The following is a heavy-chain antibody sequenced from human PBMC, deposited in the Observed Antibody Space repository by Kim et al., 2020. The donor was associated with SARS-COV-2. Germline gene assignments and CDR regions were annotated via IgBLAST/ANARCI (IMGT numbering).Heavy chain of an antibody. J-gene: IGHJ4*02. CDR2: GGS. Sequence: GGSYYAEPVRGRFTISRDNSKNTLYLQMNSLRAEDSAVYFCASRFIYFDYWGQGTPVTVSS. CDR3: ASRFIYFDY. V-gene: IGHV3-23*01.